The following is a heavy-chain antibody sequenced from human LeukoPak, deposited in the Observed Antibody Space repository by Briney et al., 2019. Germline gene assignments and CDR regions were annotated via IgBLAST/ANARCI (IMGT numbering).Heavy chain of an antibody. CDR2: ISGSGGST. Sequence: GGSLRLSCAASGFTFNNYAMSWVRQAPGKGLEWVSDISGSGGSTYYADSVKGRFTISRDNSKNTLYLQMNSLRAEDTAVYYCVKDRGYMVAVAGTPHDYWGQGTPVTVSS. CDR1: GFTFNNYA. CDR3: VKDRGYMVAVAGTPHDY. V-gene: IGHV3-23*01. D-gene: IGHD6-19*01. J-gene: IGHJ4*02.